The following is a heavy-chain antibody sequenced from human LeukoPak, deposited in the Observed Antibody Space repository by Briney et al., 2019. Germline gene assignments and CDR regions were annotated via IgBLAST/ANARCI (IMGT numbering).Heavy chain of an antibody. J-gene: IGHJ4*02. CDR2: MNPNSGNT. CDR1: GYTFTSYD. Sequence: ASVKVSCKASGYTFTSYDTNWVRQATGQGLEWMGWMNPNSGNTGYAQKFQGRVTMTRNTSISTAYMELSSLRSEDTAVYYCARVYSSGWYSNLYFDYWGQGTLVTVSS. CDR3: ARVYSSGWYSNLYFDY. D-gene: IGHD6-19*01. V-gene: IGHV1-8*01.